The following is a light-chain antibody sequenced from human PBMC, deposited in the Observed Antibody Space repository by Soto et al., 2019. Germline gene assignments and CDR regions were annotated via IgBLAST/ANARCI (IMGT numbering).Light chain of an antibody. CDR2: DAS. CDR3: QHRSNWYT. Sequence: EIVLTQSPATLSLSPGERATLSCRASQSVSSYLAWYQQKPGQAPRLLIYDASNRATGIPARFSGSGSGTYFTLTISSLEPEDFAGYYCQHRSNWYTFGQGTKLEIK. CDR1: QSVSSY. J-gene: IGKJ2*01. V-gene: IGKV3-11*01.